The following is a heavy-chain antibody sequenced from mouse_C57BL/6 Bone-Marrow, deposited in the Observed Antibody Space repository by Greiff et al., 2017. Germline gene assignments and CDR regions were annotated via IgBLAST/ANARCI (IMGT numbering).Heavy chain of an antibody. CDR3: ARYYGFAY. CDR2: IDPSDSYT. D-gene: IGHD1-1*01. CDR1: GYTFTSYW. J-gene: IGHJ3*01. V-gene: IGHV1-69*01. Sequence: QVQLQQPGAELVMPGASVKLSCKASGYTFTSYWMHWVKQRPGQGLEWIGEIDPSDSYTNYTPKFKGKATLTVDKSSSTAYMQLSSLTSEDSAVYYCARYYGFAYWGQGTLVTVSA.